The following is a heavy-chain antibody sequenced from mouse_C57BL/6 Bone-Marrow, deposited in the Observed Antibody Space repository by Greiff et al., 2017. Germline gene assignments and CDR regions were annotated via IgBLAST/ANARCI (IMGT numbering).Heavy chain of an antibody. D-gene: IGHD3-2*02. CDR3: ARNLDSSGPYAMDY. Sequence: VQLQQSGPGLVQPSQSLSITCTVSGFSLTSYGVHWVRQSPGKGLEWLGVIWSGGSTDYKAAFISRLSICKDNSKSQVFFKMNSLQADDTAIYYCARNLDSSGPYAMDYWGQGTSVTVSS. CDR1: GFSLTSYG. CDR2: IWSGGST. J-gene: IGHJ4*01. V-gene: IGHV2-2*01.